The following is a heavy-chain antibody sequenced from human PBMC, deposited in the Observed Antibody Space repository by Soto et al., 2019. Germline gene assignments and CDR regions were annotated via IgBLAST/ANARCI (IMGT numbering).Heavy chain of an antibody. D-gene: IGHD3-10*01. V-gene: IGHV5-10-1*01. CDR1: GYSFTSYW. CDR3: AWEGSGSYYSFY. CDR2: IDPSDSYT. J-gene: IGHJ4*02. Sequence: GESLKISCKGSGYSFTSYWIGWVRQMPGKGLEWMGRIDPSDSYTNYSPSFQGHVTISADKSISTAYLQWSSLKASDTAMYYCAWEGSGSYYSFYWGQGTLVTVSS.